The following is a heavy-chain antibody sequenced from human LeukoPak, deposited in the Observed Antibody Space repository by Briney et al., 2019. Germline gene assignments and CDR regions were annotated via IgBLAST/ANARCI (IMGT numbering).Heavy chain of an antibody. J-gene: IGHJ4*02. V-gene: IGHV4-38-2*02. CDR1: GGSISSYY. D-gene: IGHD3-10*01. CDR2: IYHSGST. CDR3: ARVRLWFGDHLDDY. Sequence: SETLSLTCTVSGGSISSYYWGWIRQPPGKGLEWIGSIYHSGSTYYNPSLKSRVSISVDTSKNQFSLRVSSVTAADAAVYYCARVRLWFGDHLDDYWGQGTLVTVSS.